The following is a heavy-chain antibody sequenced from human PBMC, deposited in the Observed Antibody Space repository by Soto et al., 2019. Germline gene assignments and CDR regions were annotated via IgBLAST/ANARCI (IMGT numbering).Heavy chain of an antibody. CDR2: IYSGGST. D-gene: IGHD5-12*01. CDR3: ARQFFIRDGYNSAWFDP. J-gene: IGHJ5*02. Sequence: SCKASGGTVSSNYMSWVRQAPGKGLEWVSVIYSGGSTYYADSVKGRFTISRDNSKNTLYLQMNSLRAEDTAVYYCARQFFIRDGYNSAWFDPWGQGTLVTVSS. V-gene: IGHV3-66*04. CDR1: GGTVSSNY.